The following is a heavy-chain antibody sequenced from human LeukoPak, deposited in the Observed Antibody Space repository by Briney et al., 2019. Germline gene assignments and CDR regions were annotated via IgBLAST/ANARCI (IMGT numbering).Heavy chain of an antibody. CDR3: ARHSSGSYYAY. CDR1: GFTFSSYA. Sequence: GGSLRLSCAASGFTFSSYAMSWVRQAPGKGLEWVSAISGSGGSTYYADSVKGRFTISRDNARNSLFLHLNSLRVEDTAMYYCARHSSGSYYAYWGQGTLVTVSS. D-gene: IGHD3-10*01. J-gene: IGHJ4*02. V-gene: IGHV3-23*01. CDR2: ISGSGGST.